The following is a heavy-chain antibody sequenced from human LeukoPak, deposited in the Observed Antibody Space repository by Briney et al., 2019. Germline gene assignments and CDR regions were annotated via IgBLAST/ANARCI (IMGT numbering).Heavy chain of an antibody. J-gene: IGHJ6*03. Sequence: SETLSLTCTVSGASVSSSSYYWGWIRQPPGKELEWIGSIYYSGSTYYNPSLKSRATISVDTSNNQFSLKLSSVTAADTAVYYCASSADYYYMDVWGKGTTVPVSS. CDR2: IYYSGST. CDR3: ASSADYYYMDV. V-gene: IGHV4-39*01. CDR1: GASVSSSSYY.